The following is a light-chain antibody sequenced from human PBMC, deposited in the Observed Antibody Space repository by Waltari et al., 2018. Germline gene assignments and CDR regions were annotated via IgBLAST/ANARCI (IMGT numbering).Light chain of an antibody. CDR3: HQYFTTPYT. CDR2: WAS. J-gene: IGKJ2*01. Sequence: IVMTQSPDSLAVSLGERATINCKSSQTLLFNSNSKNYLAWYQQNPGQPPRLLFYWASTRESGVPDRFSGSGSGTDFALTISSLQAEDVATYYCHQYFTTPYTFGQGTRLEI. V-gene: IGKV4-1*01. CDR1: QTLLFNSNSKNY.